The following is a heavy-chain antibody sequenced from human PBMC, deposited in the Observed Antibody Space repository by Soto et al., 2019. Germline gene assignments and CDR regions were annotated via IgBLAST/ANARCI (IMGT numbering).Heavy chain of an antibody. J-gene: IGHJ6*02. V-gene: IGHV1-18*01. CDR3: ARDRISVAGSYYYGMDV. D-gene: IGHD6-19*01. Sequence: GASVKVSCKASGYTFTSYGISWVRQAPGQGLEWMGWISAYNGNTNYAQKLQGRVIMTTDTSTSTAYMELRSLRSDDTAVYYCARDRISVAGSYYYGMDVWGQGTTVTVSS. CDR1: GYTFTSYG. CDR2: ISAYNGNT.